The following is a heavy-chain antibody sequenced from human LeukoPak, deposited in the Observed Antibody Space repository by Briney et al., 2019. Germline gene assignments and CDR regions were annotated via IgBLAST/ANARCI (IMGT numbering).Heavy chain of an antibody. V-gene: IGHV4-38-2*02. CDR3: AKGDCSSASCQFDY. J-gene: IGHJ4*02. Sequence: SETLSLTCTVSGYSISSGYYWGWIRQPPGKGLEWIGSISHSGSTYYNPSLKSRVTISVDTSKNQFSLKVRSVTAADTAMYYCAKGDCSSASCQFDYWGQGTLVTVS. CDR1: GYSISSGYY. CDR2: ISHSGST. D-gene: IGHD2-2*01.